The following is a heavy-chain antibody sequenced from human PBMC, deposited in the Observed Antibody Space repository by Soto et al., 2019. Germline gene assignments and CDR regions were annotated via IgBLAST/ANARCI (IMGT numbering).Heavy chain of an antibody. Sequence: QVQLVQSGAEVKEPGDSVRVSCEASGYTFTAYYIHWVRQAPGQGLEWMGWINPKFGDTSYAQDFQGTVAMTTDMSISTVYMELSRLTSDDTAIYYCARNMDYYYGPGSGNGHGFWGQGTTVTVFS. CDR2: INPKFGDT. V-gene: IGHV1-2*02. CDR1: GYTFTAYY. D-gene: IGHD3-10*01. J-gene: IGHJ6*02. CDR3: ARNMDYYYGPGSGNGHGF.